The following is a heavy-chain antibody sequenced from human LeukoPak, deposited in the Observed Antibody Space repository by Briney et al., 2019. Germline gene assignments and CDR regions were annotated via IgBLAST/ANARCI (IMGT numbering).Heavy chain of an antibody. CDR3: ARSVDMGTFDY. J-gene: IGHJ4*02. V-gene: IGHV3-66*01. Sequence: SGGSLRLSCAASGFTVSSNYMSWVRQTPGKGLEWVSIIYSGGTTYYADSVKGRFTISRDNSKNTLYLQMNSMRVEDTAVYYCARSVDMGTFDYWGQGTLVTVSS. CDR1: GFTVSSNY. CDR2: IYSGGTT. D-gene: IGHD5-24*01.